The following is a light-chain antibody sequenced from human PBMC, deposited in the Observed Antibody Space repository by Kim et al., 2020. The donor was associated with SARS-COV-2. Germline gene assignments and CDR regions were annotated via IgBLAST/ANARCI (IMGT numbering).Light chain of an antibody. CDR2: AAS. Sequence: DFQMTESPSSVSASVGDRVTITCRSSQDISSWLAWYQQKPGKAPKLLISAASSLQSGVPSRFSGSGSGTDFTLTISSLQPEDFASYYWQRADSFPLGFGGGTKVDIK. CDR1: QDISSW. J-gene: IGKJ4*01. CDR3: QRADSFPLG. V-gene: IGKV1-12*01.